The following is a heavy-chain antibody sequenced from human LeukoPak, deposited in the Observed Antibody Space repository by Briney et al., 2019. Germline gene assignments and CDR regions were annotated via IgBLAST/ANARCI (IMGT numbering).Heavy chain of an antibody. D-gene: IGHD2-8*01. V-gene: IGHV1-2*02. J-gene: IGHJ3*01. CDR3: ASPRNNWSHGVDAFHV. CDR2: INPNTGAT. Sequence: EASVKVSCKASGFPFTAYYMHWVRQAPGQGLEWMGWINPNTGATNYAQRFQGRVTMTRDTSISSAYMELSRLRSDDTAVYYCASPRNNWSHGVDAFHVWGQGTMVTVSS. CDR1: GFPFTAYY.